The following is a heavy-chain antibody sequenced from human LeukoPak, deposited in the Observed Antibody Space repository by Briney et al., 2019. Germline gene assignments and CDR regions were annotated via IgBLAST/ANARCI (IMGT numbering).Heavy chain of an antibody. V-gene: IGHV4-39*07. D-gene: IGHD2-2*01. CDR2: INHSGTT. Sequence: PSETLSLTCTVSGGSISSSSYYWGWIRQPPGKGLEWIGEINHSGTTNYNPSLKSRVTISVDTSKNQFSLNLTSVTAADTAVYYCARAEDCSSTSCQAVDIWGRGTMVTVSS. J-gene: IGHJ3*02. CDR3: ARAEDCSSTSCQAVDI. CDR1: GGSISSSSYY.